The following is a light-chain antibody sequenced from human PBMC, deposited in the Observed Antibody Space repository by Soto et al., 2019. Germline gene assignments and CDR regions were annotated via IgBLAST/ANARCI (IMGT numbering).Light chain of an antibody. V-gene: IGKV1-5*03. J-gene: IGKJ1*01. CDR3: QQYNHYSWT. Sequence: DIQMTQSPSTLSASVGDRVTITCRASQSINSWLAWYQQKPGKAPKLLIYKASSFESGVPSRFSGSGSGTEFTLTISSLQPDDFATYYCQQYNHYSWTFGQGTKVEIK. CDR2: KAS. CDR1: QSINSW.